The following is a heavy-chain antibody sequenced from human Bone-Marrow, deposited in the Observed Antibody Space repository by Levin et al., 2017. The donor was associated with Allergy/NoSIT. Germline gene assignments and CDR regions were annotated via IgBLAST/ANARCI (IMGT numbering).Heavy chain of an antibody. J-gene: IGHJ6*03. CDR1: GFSLSTSGVG. V-gene: IGHV2-5*02. CDR2: IYWDDDK. D-gene: IGHD2-2*01. CDR3: AHIGWDRVEDIVVVPAAMSTYYYYYYMDV. Sequence: ESGPTLVKPTQTLTLTCTFSGFSLSTSGVGVGWIRQPPGKALEWLALIYWDDDKRYSPSLKSRLTITKDTSKNQVVLTMTNMDPVDTATYYCAHIGWDRVEDIVVVPAAMSTYYYYYYMDVWGKGTTVTVSS.